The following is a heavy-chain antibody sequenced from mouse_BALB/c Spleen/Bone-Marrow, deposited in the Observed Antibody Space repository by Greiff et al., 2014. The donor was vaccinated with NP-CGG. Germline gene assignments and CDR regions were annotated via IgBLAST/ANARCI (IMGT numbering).Heavy chain of an antibody. V-gene: IGHV1-7*01. D-gene: IGHD1-1*01. J-gene: IGHJ2*01. CDR2: INPSTGYN. CDR1: SYTFSTYW. Sequence: QVQLQQSGAELAKPGASVKMSCKASSYTFSTYWMHWVKQRPGQGLEWIGYINPSTGYNEYIQKFKDKATFTADKSSSTAYMQLNSLTSEDSSVYYCVLITPVASDYWGQGTTLTASS. CDR3: VLITPVASDY.